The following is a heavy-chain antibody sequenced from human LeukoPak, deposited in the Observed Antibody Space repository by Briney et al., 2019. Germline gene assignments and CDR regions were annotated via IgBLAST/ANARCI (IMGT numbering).Heavy chain of an antibody. CDR2: IYYSGST. Sequence: SETLSLTCTVSGGPISSSSYYWGWIRQPPGKGLEWIGSIYYSGSTYYNPSLKSRVTISVDTSKNQFSLKLSSVTAADTAVYYCARDSDYAPYYYYGMDVWGQGTTVTVSS. D-gene: IGHD4-17*01. CDR3: ARDSDYAPYYYYGMDV. V-gene: IGHV4-39*07. CDR1: GGPISSSSYY. J-gene: IGHJ6*02.